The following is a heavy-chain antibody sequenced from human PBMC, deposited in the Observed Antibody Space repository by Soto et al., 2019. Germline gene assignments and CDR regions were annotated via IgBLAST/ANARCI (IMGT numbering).Heavy chain of an antibody. D-gene: IGHD6-19*01. CDR2: IYYSGIT. J-gene: IGHJ4*02. CDR3: ARGRGWYDFDY. V-gene: IGHV4-39*07. CDR1: GGSISSHDYY. Sequence: SETLSLTCTVSGGSISSHDYYWSWIRQHPAKGLEWIGSIYYSGITYYNLSLKSRVTISVDTSKNQFSLKLSSVTAADTAVYYCARGRGWYDFDYWGQGTLVTVSS.